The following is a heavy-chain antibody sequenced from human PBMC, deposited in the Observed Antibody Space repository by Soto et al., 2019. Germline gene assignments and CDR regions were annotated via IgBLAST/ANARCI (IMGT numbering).Heavy chain of an antibody. CDR2: INHSGST. CDR3: ARGGVGDDILTGYYYYYYGMEV. V-gene: IGHV4-34*01. Sequence: PSETLSLTCAVYGGSFSGYYWSWIRQPPGKGLEWIGEINHSGSTNYNPSLKSRVTISVDTSKNQFSLKLSSVTAADTAVYYCARGGVGDDILTGYYYYYYGMEVWGQGTTVTVSS. D-gene: IGHD3-9*01. CDR1: GGSFSGYY. J-gene: IGHJ6*01.